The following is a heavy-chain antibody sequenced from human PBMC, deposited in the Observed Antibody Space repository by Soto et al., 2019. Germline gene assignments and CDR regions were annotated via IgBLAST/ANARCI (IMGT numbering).Heavy chain of an antibody. CDR3: ARDGGGGYCSGGSCYYYYYMDV. V-gene: IGHV1-2*04. Sequence: QVQLVQSGAEVKKPGASVKVSCKASGYTFTGYYMHWVRQAPGQGLEWMGWINPNSGATNYAQKFQGWVTMTRDTSISTAYMELSRLRSDDTAVYYCARDGGGGYCSGGSCYYYYYMDVWGKGTTVTVSS. D-gene: IGHD2-15*01. J-gene: IGHJ6*03. CDR2: INPNSGAT. CDR1: GYTFTGYY.